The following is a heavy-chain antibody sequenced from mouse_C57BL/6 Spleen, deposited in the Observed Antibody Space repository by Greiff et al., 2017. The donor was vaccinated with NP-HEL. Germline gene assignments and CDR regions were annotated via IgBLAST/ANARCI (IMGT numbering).Heavy chain of an antibody. J-gene: IGHJ2*01. CDR1: GYTFTDYE. CDR2: IDPETGGT. V-gene: IGHV1-15*01. D-gene: IGHD4-1*01. Sequence: VQLQESGAELVRPGASVTLSCKASGYTFTDYEMHWVKQTPVHGLEWIGAIDPETGGTAYNQKFKGKAILTADKSSSTAYMELRSLTSEDSAVYYCTREVSGTLFDYWGQGTTLTVSS. CDR3: TREVSGTLFDY.